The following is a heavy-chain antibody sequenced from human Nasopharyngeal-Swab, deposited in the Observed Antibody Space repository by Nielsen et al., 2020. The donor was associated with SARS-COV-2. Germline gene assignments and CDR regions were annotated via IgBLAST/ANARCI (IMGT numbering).Heavy chain of an antibody. D-gene: IGHD3-3*01. V-gene: IGHV1-69*13. CDR3: ARASYYDFWSGPTLPSDY. CDR2: IIPIFGTA. CDR1: AGTFSSYA. J-gene: IGHJ4*02. Sequence: SVKVSCKASAGTFSSYAISWVRQAPGQGLEWMGGIIPIFGTANYAQKFQGRVTITADESTSTAYMELSSLRSEDTAVYYCARASYYDFWSGPTLPSDYWGQGTLVTVSS.